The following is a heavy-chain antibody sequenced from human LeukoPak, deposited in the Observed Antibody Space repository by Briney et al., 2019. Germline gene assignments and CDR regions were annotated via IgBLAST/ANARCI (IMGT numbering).Heavy chain of an antibody. J-gene: IGHJ5*02. D-gene: IGHD3-10*01. V-gene: IGHV3-7*05. CDR3: ARDQLGGLQRGDCWFDP. CDR1: GFTFNNYW. Sequence: PGGSLRLSCAASGFTFNNYWMSWVRQAPGKGLKWVASIKEDGSDKYYVDSVKGRFTISRDSAKNSLFLQMNSLRAEDTAVYYCARDQLGGLQRGDCWFDPWGQGTLVTVSS. CDR2: IKEDGSDK.